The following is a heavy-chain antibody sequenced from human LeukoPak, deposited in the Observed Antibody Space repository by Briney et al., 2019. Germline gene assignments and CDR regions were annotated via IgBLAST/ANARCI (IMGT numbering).Heavy chain of an antibody. CDR2: IYYSGST. Sequence: SETLSLTCTVSGGSISSYYWSWIRQPPGKGLEWIGYIYYSGSTNYNPSLKSRVTISVDTSKNQFSLKLSSVTAADTAVYYCARSPSGRLVDYWGQGTLVTVSS. CDR3: ARSPSGRLVDY. V-gene: IGHV4-59*08. CDR1: GGSISSYY. D-gene: IGHD3-9*01. J-gene: IGHJ4*02.